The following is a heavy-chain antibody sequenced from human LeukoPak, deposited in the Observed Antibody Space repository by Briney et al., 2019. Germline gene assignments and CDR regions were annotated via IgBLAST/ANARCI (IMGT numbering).Heavy chain of an antibody. Sequence: GGSLRLSCAASGFAFSSYAMSWVRQAPGKGLEWVSAISGSGGSTYYADSVKGRFTISRDNSKNTLYLQMNGLRAEDTAVYYCAKRIWSGYLYYYYGMDVWGQGTTVTVSS. D-gene: IGHD3-3*01. V-gene: IGHV3-23*01. CDR2: ISGSGGST. CDR3: AKRIWSGYLYYYYGMDV. CDR1: GFAFSSYA. J-gene: IGHJ6*02.